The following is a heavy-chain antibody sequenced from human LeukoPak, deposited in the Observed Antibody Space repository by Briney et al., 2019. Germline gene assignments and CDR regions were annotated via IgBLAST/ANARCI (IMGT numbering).Heavy chain of an antibody. CDR2: ISGKSNKI. CDR3: VRIPNGANFPNWFDP. V-gene: IGHV3-21*01. Sequence: GGSLRLSCAASGFTFSNYNINWVRRAPGKGLEWVSSISGKSNKIYYADSVKGRFTISRDKTKNSLYLQMNSLRAEDTAMYYCVRIPNGANFPNWFDPWGQGTLVTVSS. J-gene: IGHJ5*02. D-gene: IGHD4/OR15-4a*01. CDR1: GFTFSNYN.